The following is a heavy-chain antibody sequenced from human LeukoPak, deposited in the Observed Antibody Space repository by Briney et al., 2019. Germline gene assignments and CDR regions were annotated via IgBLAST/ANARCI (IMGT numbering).Heavy chain of an antibody. CDR2: ISYDGSDK. CDR1: GFTFSSYA. V-gene: IGHV3-30*04. Sequence: PGRSLRLSCAASGFTFSSYAMQWVRQAPGKGLEWVAVISYDGSDKNYADSVKGRFTLSRDNSMDTLYLQMNSLRAEDTAVYCCARAVYRSGGYYFDYWGQGILVTVSS. CDR3: ARAVYRSGGYYFDY. J-gene: IGHJ4*02. D-gene: IGHD6-19*01.